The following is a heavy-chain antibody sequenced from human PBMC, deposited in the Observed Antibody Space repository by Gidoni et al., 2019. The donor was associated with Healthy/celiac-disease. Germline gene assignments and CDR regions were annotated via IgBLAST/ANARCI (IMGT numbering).Heavy chain of an antibody. J-gene: IGHJ4*02. V-gene: IGHV3-23*01. D-gene: IGHD3-9*01. CDR3: AKDGTIFSPLIDY. CDR1: GLTLSSYA. CDR2: ISGSGGST. Sequence: EVQLLESGGGLVQPGGSLRLYCAASGLTLSSYAMSWVRQAPGKGLEWVSAISGSGGSTYYADSVKGRFTISRDNSKNTLYLQMNSLRAEDTAVYYCAKDGTIFSPLIDYWGQGTLVTVSS.